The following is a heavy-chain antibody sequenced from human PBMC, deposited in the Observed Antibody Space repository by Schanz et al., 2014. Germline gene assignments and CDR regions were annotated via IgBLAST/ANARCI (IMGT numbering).Heavy chain of an antibody. CDR3: AKLSSSGRLAGYFDY. V-gene: IGHV3-23*04. CDR1: GFTFSDYY. CDR2: LSGSGGST. D-gene: IGHD6-19*01. Sequence: EVKLVESGGGAVRPGGSLRLSCAASGFTFSDYYMSWIRQAPGKGLEWVSALSGSGGSTYYAGSVKGRFSISRDYSKNTLYLQMSSLRAEDTAIYYCAKLSSSGRLAGYFDYWGQGALVTVSS. J-gene: IGHJ4*02.